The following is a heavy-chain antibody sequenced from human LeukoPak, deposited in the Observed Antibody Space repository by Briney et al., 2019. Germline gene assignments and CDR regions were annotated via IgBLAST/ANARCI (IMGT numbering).Heavy chain of an antibody. CDR2: IKEDGNEK. J-gene: IGHJ4*02. D-gene: IGHD3-10*01. V-gene: IGHV3-7*01. Sequence: QSGGSLRLSCAASGFTFSTYWMSWVRQAPGKGLEWVANIKEDGNEKYYVDSVKGRFTISRDNAKNSLFLQMNSLRAEDTAVYYCARADYYGSGPFFGYWGQGTLVAVSS. CDR3: ARADYYGSGPFFGY. CDR1: GFTFSTYW.